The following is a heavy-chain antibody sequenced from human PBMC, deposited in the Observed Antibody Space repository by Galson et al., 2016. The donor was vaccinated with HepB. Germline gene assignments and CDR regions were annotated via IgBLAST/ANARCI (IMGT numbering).Heavy chain of an antibody. CDR2: ISYDGRKR. J-gene: IGHJ4*02. V-gene: IGHV3-30*04. CDR3: ATDDDGGDYRLDY. Sequence: SLRLSCAGSGFTFSSLALHWVHQAPGKGLEWVTVISYDGRKRYYADSVKGRFSISRDDSKNTLYLEMNSLRPEDTAVYYCATDDDGGDYRLDYWGQGTPVTVSS. D-gene: IGHD4-17*01. CDR1: GFTFSSLA.